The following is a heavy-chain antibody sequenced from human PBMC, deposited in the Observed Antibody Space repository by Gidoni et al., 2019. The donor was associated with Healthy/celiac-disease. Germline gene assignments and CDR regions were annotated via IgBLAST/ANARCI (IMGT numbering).Heavy chain of an antibody. CDR1: GGSISSYY. V-gene: IGHV4-4*07. Sequence: QVQLQESGPGLVKPSEPLSLTCTVTGGSISSYYWSWIRQPDGKGLEWIGRIYTSGSTNYNPSLKRRVTMSVDTSKNQFSLKLSSVTAADTAVYYCARTVTPGGWFDPWGQGTLVTVSS. D-gene: IGHD4-17*01. J-gene: IGHJ5*02. CDR2: IYTSGST. CDR3: ARTVTPGGWFDP.